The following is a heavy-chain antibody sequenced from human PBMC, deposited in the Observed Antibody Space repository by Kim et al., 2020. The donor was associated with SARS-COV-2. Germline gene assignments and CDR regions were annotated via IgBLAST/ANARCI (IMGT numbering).Heavy chain of an antibody. CDR3: ARLGEVGAVDY. V-gene: IGHV4-39*01. D-gene: IGHD1-26*01. J-gene: IGHJ4*02. CDR1: GGSISSSSYY. Sequence: SETLSLTCTVSGGSISSSSYYWGWIRQPPGKGLEWIGSIYYSGSTYYNPSLKSRVTISVDTSKNQFSLKLSSVTAADTAVYYCARLGEVGAVDYWGQGTLVTVSS. CDR2: IYYSGST.